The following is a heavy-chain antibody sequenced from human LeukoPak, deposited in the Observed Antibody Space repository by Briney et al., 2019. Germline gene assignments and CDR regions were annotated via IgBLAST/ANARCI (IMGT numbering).Heavy chain of an antibody. V-gene: IGHV3-23*01. J-gene: IGHJ4*02. D-gene: IGHD3-9*01. CDR1: GFTFSIYA. CDR3: AKDFLRYFDWFYFDY. Sequence: GGSLRLSCAASGFTFSIYAMSWVRQAPGKGLEWVSAICGSGGSTYYADSVKGRFPISRDNSKNTLYLQMNSLRAEDTAVYYCAKDFLRYFDWFYFDYWGQGTLVTVSS. CDR2: ICGSGGST.